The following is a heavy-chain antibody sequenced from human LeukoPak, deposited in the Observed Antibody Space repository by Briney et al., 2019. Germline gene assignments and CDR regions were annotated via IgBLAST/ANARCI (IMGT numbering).Heavy chain of an antibody. Sequence: SETLSLTCTVSGYSISSSSYYWSWIRQPPGKGLEWIGYIYYSGSTNYNPSLKSRVTISVDTSKNQFSLKLSSVTAADTAVYYCAREGYDSSGYYYNYWGQGTLVTVSS. D-gene: IGHD3-22*01. CDR2: IYYSGST. J-gene: IGHJ4*02. CDR3: AREGYDSSGYYYNY. CDR1: GYSISSSSYY. V-gene: IGHV4-61*01.